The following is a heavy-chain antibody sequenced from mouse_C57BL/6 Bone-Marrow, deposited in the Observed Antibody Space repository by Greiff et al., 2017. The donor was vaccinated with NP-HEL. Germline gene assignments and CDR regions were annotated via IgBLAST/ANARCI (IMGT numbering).Heavy chain of an antibody. CDR1: GFNIKDDY. V-gene: IGHV14-4*01. D-gene: IGHD2-4*01. Sequence: EVQLQQSGAELVRPGASVKLSCTASGFNIKDDYMHWVKQRPEQGLEWIGWIDPENGDTEYASKFQGKATITADTSSNTAYLQLSSLTSEDTAVYYCTFYYDYDEGYFDVWGTGTTVTVSS. CDR2: IDPENGDT. J-gene: IGHJ1*03. CDR3: TFYYDYDEGYFDV.